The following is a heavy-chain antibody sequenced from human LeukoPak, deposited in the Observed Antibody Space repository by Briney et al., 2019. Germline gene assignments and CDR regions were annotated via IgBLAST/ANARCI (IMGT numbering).Heavy chain of an antibody. CDR3: AREGYDFWSGPSYYYYYYMDV. CDR2: IYYSGST. Sequence: PSETLSLTCTVSGGSISSGGYSWSWIRQPPGKGLEWIGYIYYSGSTYYNPSLKSRVTISVDTSKNQFSLKLSSVTAADTAVYYCAREGYDFWSGPSYYYYYYMDVWGKGTTVAVSS. CDR1: GGSISSGGYS. D-gene: IGHD3-3*01. V-gene: IGHV4-30-4*07. J-gene: IGHJ6*03.